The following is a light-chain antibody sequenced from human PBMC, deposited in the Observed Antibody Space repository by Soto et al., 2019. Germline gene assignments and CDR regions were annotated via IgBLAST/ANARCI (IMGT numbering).Light chain of an antibody. Sequence: DVVMTQSPGSLAVSLGERATINCKSSQSVLFTAKNKNYLAWFQQKPGQPPKLLIYWASTRESGVPDRFNGSGAGTDFTLTISNLQPEDVAVYYCHQYYSFPHSFGQGTRLEMK. J-gene: IGKJ2*01. CDR1: QSVLFTAKNKNY. CDR2: WAS. V-gene: IGKV4-1*01. CDR3: HQYYSFPHS.